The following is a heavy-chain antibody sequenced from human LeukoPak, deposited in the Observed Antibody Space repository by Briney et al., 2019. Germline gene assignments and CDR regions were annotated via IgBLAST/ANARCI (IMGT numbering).Heavy chain of an antibody. CDR3: AKEQFLRYFDRXXXYFDH. J-gene: IGHJ4*02. CDR1: GFTFXXXX. CDR2: XXGSGDTT. V-gene: IGHV3-23*01. Sequence: RLSCXASGFTFXXXXXXWVRXAXGXGLXWVXXXXGSGDTTYYADSVKGRRFTISRDNSKNTLYLQMNSVRAEDTAVYYCAKEQFLRYFDRXXXYFDHWGQGTLVTVSS. D-gene: IGHD3-9*01.